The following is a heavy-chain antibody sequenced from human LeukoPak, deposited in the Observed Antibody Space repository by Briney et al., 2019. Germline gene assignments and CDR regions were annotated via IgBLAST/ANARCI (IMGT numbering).Heavy chain of an antibody. Sequence: SETLSLTCTISGCSINDYFWSWIRQPPGKGLEWIGHIYYSGTSNYNPSLKSRVTISLDTSKNQFSLKLTSVTAADTAVYYCATGRYYYGSEYWGQGTLFTVSS. D-gene: IGHD3-10*01. CDR2: IYYSGTS. J-gene: IGHJ4*02. CDR3: ATGRYYYGSEY. V-gene: IGHV4-59*01. CDR1: GCSINDYF.